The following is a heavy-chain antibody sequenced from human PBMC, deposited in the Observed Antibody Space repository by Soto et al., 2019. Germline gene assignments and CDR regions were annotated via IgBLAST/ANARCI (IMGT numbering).Heavy chain of an antibody. CDR2: IYYSGST. J-gene: IGHJ5*01. CDR3: ARDTGRYYYFLTGSATGLFYS. CDR1: GGSIRSYY. V-gene: IGHV4-59*01. D-gene: IGHD3-9*01. Sequence: SETLSLTCTVSGGSIRSYYWSWIRQPPGKGLEWIGYIYYSGSTKYNPSLKSRVTISVDTSKNQFSLKLSSVTAADTAVYYCARDTGRYYYFLTGSATGLFYSCGQGTLVPVSA.